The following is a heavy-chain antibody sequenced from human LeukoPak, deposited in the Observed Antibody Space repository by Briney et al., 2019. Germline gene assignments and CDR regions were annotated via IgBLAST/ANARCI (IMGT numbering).Heavy chain of an antibody. V-gene: IGHV3-33*08. CDR2: IWYDGSNK. CDR3: ARRVGDYFDY. D-gene: IGHD1-26*01. Sequence: GGSLRLSCAASGFIFSTYWMTWVRQAPGKGLEWVAVIWYDGSNKYYADSVKGRFTISRDNSKNTLYLQMNSLRAEDTAVYYCARRVGDYFDYWGQGTLVTVSS. J-gene: IGHJ4*02. CDR1: GFIFSTYW.